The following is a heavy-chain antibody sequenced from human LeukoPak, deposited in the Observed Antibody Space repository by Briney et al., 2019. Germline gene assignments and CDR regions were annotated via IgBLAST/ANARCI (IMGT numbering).Heavy chain of an antibody. J-gene: IGHJ4*02. CDR2: IIPIFGTA. CDR1: GYTFTSYG. Sequence: GASVKVSCKASGYTFTSYGISWVRQAPGQGLEWMGGIIPIFGTANYAQKFQGRVTITADESTSTAYMELSSLRSEDTAVYYCARIIFDSSVDYWGQGTLVTVSS. V-gene: IGHV1-69*13. D-gene: IGHD3-22*01. CDR3: ARIIFDSSVDY.